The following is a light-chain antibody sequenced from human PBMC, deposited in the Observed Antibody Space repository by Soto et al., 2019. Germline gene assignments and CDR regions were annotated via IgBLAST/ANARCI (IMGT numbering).Light chain of an antibody. CDR1: QSSSGR. CDR3: QQFNSYPLT. Sequence: DIQITHSPSTLSAFVGDRVTIACRASQSSSGRLSWYQQKPGKAPKFLIYDASSLESGVPSRFSGSGSGTQFTLTISSLQPDDSATYYCQQFNSYPLTFGGGTKVDIK. V-gene: IGKV1-5*01. J-gene: IGKJ4*01. CDR2: DAS.